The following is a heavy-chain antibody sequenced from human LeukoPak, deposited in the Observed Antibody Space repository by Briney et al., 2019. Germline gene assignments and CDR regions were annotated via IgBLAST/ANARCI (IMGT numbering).Heavy chain of an antibody. CDR3: ARPLQFGDRDY. D-gene: IGHD5-24*01. V-gene: IGHV3-23*01. J-gene: IGHJ4*02. CDR2: ISGSGGST. Sequence: PGGSLRLSCAASGFTLSSYDMSWVRQAPGKGLEWVSAISGSGGSTYYADSVKGRFTISRDNSKNTLYLQMNSLRAEDTAVYYCARPLQFGDRDYWGQGTLVTVSS. CDR1: GFTLSSYD.